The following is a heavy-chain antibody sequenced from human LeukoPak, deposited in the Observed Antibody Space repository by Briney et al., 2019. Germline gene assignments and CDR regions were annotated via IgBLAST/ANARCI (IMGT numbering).Heavy chain of an antibody. V-gene: IGHV4-34*01. J-gene: IGHJ5*02. D-gene: IGHD3-10*01. CDR1: GGSFSGYY. Sequence: PSETLSLTCAVYGGSFSGYYWSWIRQPPGKGLEWIGEINHSGSTYYNPSLKSRDTISVDTSKTQFSLKLSSVTAADTAVYYCARAVRITMVRGVLGWFDPWGQGTLVTVSS. CDR3: ARAVRITMVRGVLGWFDP. CDR2: INHSGST.